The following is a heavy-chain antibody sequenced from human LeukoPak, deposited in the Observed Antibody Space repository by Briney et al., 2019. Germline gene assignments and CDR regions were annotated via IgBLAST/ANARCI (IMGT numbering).Heavy chain of an antibody. CDR2: VFSSGIT. J-gene: IGHJ4*02. CDR1: GGSISGSY. Sequence: PSETLSLTSTVSGGSISGSYWSWIRQPAGKGLEYIGRVFSSGITNYSPSLASRVTMSVDTSNSQFSLYLRSMTAADTAVYFCARGPGGASSEAWDFWGQGALVTVSS. D-gene: IGHD4/OR15-4a*01. CDR3: ARGPGGASSEAWDF. V-gene: IGHV4-4*07.